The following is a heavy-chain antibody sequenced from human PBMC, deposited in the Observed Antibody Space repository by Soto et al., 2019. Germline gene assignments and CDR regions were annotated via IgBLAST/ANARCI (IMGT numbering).Heavy chain of an antibody. V-gene: IGHV1-2*02. Sequence: ASVNVSCRASGYTFTGYYMHWLRQAPGQGVEWRVWIVPNGGGTNYAEKFQGRVTMTRDTSISTAYMEQSRLMSADTAVYYCASLKSTATGPFDYWGQGTLVTVSS. CDR2: IVPNGGGT. J-gene: IGHJ4*02. CDR3: ASLKSTATGPFDY. CDR1: GYTFTGYY. D-gene: IGHD5-18*01.